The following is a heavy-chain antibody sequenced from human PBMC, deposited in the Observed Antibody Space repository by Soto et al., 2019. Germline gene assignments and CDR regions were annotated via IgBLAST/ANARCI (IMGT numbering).Heavy chain of an antibody. CDR2: ISGSGGST. CDR3: AKGAPHYDFWSDYYTGGPNHIDY. CDR1: GFTFSSYA. Sequence: HPGGSLRLSCAASGFTFSSYAMSWVRQAPGKGLEWVSAISGSGGSTYYADSVKGRFTISRDNSKNTLYLQMNSLRAEDTAVYYCAKGAPHYDFWSDYYTGGPNHIDYWGQGTLVTVSS. V-gene: IGHV3-23*01. J-gene: IGHJ4*02. D-gene: IGHD3-3*01.